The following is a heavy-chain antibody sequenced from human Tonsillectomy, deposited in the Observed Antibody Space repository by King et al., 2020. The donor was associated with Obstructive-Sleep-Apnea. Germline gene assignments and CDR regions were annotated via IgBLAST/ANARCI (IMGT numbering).Heavy chain of an antibody. CDR3: AREAETAAAPDY. V-gene: IGHV3-48*04. CDR1: GFTFSSYS. CDR2: ISSSSSII. Sequence: QLVQSGGGLVQPGGSLRLSCAASGFTFSSYSRKWGCQATGEGLEWVSYISSSSSIIYSEDFVKGRFTISRDNAKNSLYLQMNSLRAEDTAVYYCAREAETAAAPDYWGQGTLVTVSS. J-gene: IGHJ4*02. D-gene: IGHD2-2*01.